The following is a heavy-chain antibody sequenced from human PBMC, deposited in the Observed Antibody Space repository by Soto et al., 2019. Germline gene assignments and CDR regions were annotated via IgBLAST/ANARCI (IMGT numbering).Heavy chain of an antibody. CDR2: INPHSGAT. CDR3: ARGAGSGCYPIDY. J-gene: IGHJ4*02. D-gene: IGHD6-19*01. Sequence: QVQLVQSGAEVKKPGASVKVSCKASGYTISGYYIHWVRQAPGQGLAWMGWINPHSGATNYAQKFQGRVTVTRDTSFSTTYVELTRLGSGDTALYYCARGAGSGCYPIDYWGQGTLVTVSS. V-gene: IGHV1-2*02. CDR1: GYTISGYY.